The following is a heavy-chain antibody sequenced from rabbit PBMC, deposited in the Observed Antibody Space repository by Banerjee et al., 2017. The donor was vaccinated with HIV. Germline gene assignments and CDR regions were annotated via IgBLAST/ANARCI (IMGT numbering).Heavy chain of an antibody. J-gene: IGHJ4*01. Sequence: QEQLEESGGDLVKPEGSLTLTCTASGFSFSSSYDMCWVRQAPGKGLELIACIYTGSSGSTWYASWAKGRFTISKTSSTTVTLQMTSLTAADTATYFCARVWHLWGPGTLVTVS. CDR1: GFSFSSSYD. D-gene: IGHD5-1*01. CDR3: ARVWHL. V-gene: IGHV1S45*01. CDR2: IYTGSSGST.